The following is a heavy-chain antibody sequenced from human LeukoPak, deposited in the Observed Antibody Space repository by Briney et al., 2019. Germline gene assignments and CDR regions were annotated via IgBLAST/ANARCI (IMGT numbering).Heavy chain of an antibody. Sequence: PSETLSLTCTVSGGSISSGGYYWSWIRQHPGKGLEWIGYIYYSGSTYYNPSLKSRVTISVDTSKNQFSLKLSSATAADTAVYYCAREALVWGYYYYGMDVWGKGTTVTVSS. J-gene: IGHJ6*04. CDR1: GGSISSGGYY. V-gene: IGHV4-31*03. D-gene: IGHD6-13*01. CDR2: IYYSGST. CDR3: AREALVWGYYYYGMDV.